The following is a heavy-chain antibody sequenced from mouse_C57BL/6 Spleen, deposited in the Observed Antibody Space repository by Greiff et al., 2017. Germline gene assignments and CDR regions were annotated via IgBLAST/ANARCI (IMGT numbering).Heavy chain of an antibody. CDR2: IRNKANGYTT. J-gene: IGHJ4*01. CDR3: ARRYNYAMDY. V-gene: IGHV7-3*01. D-gene: IGHD2-12*01. CDR1: GFTFTDYY. Sequence: EVMLVESGGGLVQPGGSLSLSCAASGFTFTDYYMSWVRQPPGKALEWLGFIRNKANGYTTEYSASVKGRFTISRDNSQSILYLQMNALRAEDSATYYCARRYNYAMDYWGQGTSVTVSS.